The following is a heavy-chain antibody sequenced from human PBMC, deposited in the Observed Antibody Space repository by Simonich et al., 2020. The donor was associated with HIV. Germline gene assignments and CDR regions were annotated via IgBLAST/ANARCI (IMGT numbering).Heavy chain of an antibody. CDR1: GGSISSSRYD. V-gene: IGHV4-39*01. CDR3: ARQGGAIGLGY. Sequence: QLQLQESGPGLVKPSETLSLTCTVSGGSISSSRYDWGWIRQPPGKGLEWIGSIYYSGNTDYNPSLKSRLTISVDTSKNQFSLKLSSVTAADTAVYYCARQGGAIGLGYWGQGTLVTVSS. J-gene: IGHJ4*02. CDR2: IYYSGNT. D-gene: IGHD7-27*01.